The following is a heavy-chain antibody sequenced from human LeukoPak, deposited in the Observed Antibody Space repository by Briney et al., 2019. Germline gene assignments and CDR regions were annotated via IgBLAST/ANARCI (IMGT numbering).Heavy chain of an antibody. CDR3: ARDDYSSGYVFSPDY. Sequence: GGSLRLSCAASGFTFSSYAMHWVRQAPGKGLEWVSYISSSGSTIYYADSVKGRFTISRDNAKNSLYLQMNSLRAEDTAVYYRARDDYSSGYVFSPDYWGQGTLVTVSS. D-gene: IGHD6-19*01. J-gene: IGHJ4*02. CDR2: ISSSGSTI. V-gene: IGHV3-48*03. CDR1: GFTFSSYA.